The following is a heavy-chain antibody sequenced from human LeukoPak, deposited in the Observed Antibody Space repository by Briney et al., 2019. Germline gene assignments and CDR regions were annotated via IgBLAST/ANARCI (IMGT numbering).Heavy chain of an antibody. CDR1: GFTFSSYA. V-gene: IGHV3-23*01. Sequence: GGSLRLSCAASGFTFSSYAMSWVRQAPGKGLEWVSALAASGGSTFYADSVRGRFTISRDNSKNTLYVQMNSLRDEDTAVYYCAKESSIIAAAGARNDYWGQGTLVTVSS. CDR3: AKESSIIAAAGARNDY. D-gene: IGHD6-13*01. J-gene: IGHJ4*02. CDR2: LAASGGST.